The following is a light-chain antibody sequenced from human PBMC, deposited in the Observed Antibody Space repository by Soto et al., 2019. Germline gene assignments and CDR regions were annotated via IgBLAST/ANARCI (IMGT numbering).Light chain of an antibody. J-gene: IGLJ2*01. Sequence: QSVLTQPPSASGSPGQSVTISCTGTSSDVGDYNYVSWYQRHPGKAPKLMIYEVSKRPSGVPDRFSGSKSGNTASLTVSGLQAEDEADYYCSSYAGGNNLVFGGGTKVTV. CDR1: SSDVGDYNY. V-gene: IGLV2-8*01. CDR2: EVS. CDR3: SSYAGGNNLV.